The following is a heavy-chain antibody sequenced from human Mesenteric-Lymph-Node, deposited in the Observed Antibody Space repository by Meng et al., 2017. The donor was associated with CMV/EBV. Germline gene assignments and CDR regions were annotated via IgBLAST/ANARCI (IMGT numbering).Heavy chain of an antibody. J-gene: IGHJ4*02. Sequence: SGVTFSSYAMNWVRQAPGKGLEWVSGISTSGGSTYYPDSVKGRFTISRDNSKNTLSLQVNSLRAEDTAVYYCAKGSNHIAVGGHFNSWGQGTLVTVSS. CDR1: GVTFSSYA. CDR3: AKGSNHIAVGGHFNS. V-gene: IGHV3-23*01. D-gene: IGHD6-19*01. CDR2: ISTSGGST.